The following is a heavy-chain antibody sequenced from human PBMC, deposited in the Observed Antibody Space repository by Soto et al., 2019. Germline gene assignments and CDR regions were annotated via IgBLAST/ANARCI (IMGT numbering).Heavy chain of an antibody. J-gene: IGHJ4*02. CDR2: IHNSGST. CDR3: ARGLSSPSHTGI. D-gene: IGHD6-6*01. CDR1: GGSVSSCCNY. V-gene: IGHV4-39*01. Sequence: QPQLQESGPGLVKPSETLSLTCTVSGGSVSSCCNYWGWARQPPGKGLEWIGSIHNSGSTSYNPSTRSRDTISVDPPKNQFSLTLSAVAAADSAVYYCARGLSSPSHTGIWGQGILVTVSS.